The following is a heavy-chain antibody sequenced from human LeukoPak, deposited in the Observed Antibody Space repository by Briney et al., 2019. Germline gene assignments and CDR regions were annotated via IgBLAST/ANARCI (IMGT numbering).Heavy chain of an antibody. D-gene: IGHD3-22*01. CDR1: GYTLTELS. CDR3: KAGSSGYYYDHY. V-gene: IGHV1-24*01. Sequence: ASVKVSCKVSGYTLTELSMHWVRQAPGKGLEWMGGFDPEDGETIYAQKFQGRVTMTEDTSTDTAYVELSSLRSEDTAVYYCKAGSSGYYYDHYWGQGTLVTVSS. CDR2: FDPEDGET. J-gene: IGHJ4*02.